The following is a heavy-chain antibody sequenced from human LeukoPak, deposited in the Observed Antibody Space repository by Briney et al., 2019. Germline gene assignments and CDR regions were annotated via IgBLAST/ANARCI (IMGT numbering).Heavy chain of an antibody. D-gene: IGHD4-23*01. CDR1: GYTFTGYY. J-gene: IGHJ4*02. Sequence: ASVKVSCKASGYTFTGYYMHWVRQAPGQGLEWMGWINPNSGGTNYAQKFQGRVTMTRDTSISTAYMELSRLRSEDTALYYCARNYGGNSGIDSWGQGTLVTVSS. CDR3: ARNYGGNSGIDS. CDR2: INPNSGGT. V-gene: IGHV1-2*02.